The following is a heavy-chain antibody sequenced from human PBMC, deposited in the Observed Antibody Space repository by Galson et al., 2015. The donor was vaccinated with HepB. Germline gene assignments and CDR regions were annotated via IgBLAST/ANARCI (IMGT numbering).Heavy chain of an antibody. CDR1: GYTFVKYH. CDR3: AGGVDPDYYLFDS. J-gene: IGHJ4*02. V-gene: IGHV1-3*01. CDR2: IQAGNGET. D-gene: IGHD2-21*02. Sequence: SCKASGYTFVKYHIHWLRQAPGQGFEYVGWIQAGNGETESSQNFQGRVSITRDTTAGTAYMQLRSLRSEDTAIYFCAGGVDPDYYLFDSWGQGTLVTVSS.